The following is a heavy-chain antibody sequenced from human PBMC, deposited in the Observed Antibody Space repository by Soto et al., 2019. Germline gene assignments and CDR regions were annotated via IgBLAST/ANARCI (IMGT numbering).Heavy chain of an antibody. Sequence: EVQLLESGGGLVQPGGSLRLSCAASGFTFSSCAMGWVRQAPGKGLEWVSDMIDSGAGTYYADSVKGRFTISRDNSKSTLYLQMNSLRAEDTALYYCAKGRSYYYYYGVDVWGQGTTVTVSS. CDR2: MIDSGAGT. V-gene: IGHV3-23*01. CDR1: GFTFSSCA. CDR3: AKGRSYYYYYGVDV. J-gene: IGHJ6*02.